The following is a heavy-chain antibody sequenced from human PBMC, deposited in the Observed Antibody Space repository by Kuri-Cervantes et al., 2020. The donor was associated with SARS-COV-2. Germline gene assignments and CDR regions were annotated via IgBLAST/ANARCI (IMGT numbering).Heavy chain of an antibody. V-gene: IGHV1-46*01. CDR2: INPSGGST. Sequence: ASVKVSCKASGYTFTSYYMHWVRQAPGQGLEWMGIINPSGGSTSYAQKFQGRVTMTRDTSTSTVYMELSSLRSEDTAVYCCARSISGITGTTAAFDIWGQGTMVTVSS. CDR1: GYTFTSYY. CDR3: ARSISGITGTTAAFDI. D-gene: IGHD1-20*01. J-gene: IGHJ3*02.